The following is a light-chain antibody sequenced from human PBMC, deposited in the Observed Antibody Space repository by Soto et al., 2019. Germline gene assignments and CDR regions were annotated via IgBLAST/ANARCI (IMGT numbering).Light chain of an antibody. CDR3: QQYGTSLPIT. V-gene: IGKV3-20*01. CDR1: QSFRGL. CDR2: DAY. J-gene: IGKJ5*01. Sequence: FVLRQSPGTLAWSPVEGSTLSFSASQSFRGLLAWYQQKPGQAPRLLIYDAYNRATGIPDRFRGSGSGTEFTLTISRLEPGDFAVYFCQQYGTSLPITFGQGTRLEI.